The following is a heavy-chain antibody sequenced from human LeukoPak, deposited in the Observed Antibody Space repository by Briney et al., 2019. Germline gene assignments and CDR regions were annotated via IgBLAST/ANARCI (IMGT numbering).Heavy chain of an antibody. V-gene: IGHV4-4*07. D-gene: IGHD2-2*01. Sequence: PSETLSLTCTVSGGSISSYYWSWIRQPAGKGLEWIGRIYASGGPNYNPSLKSRLTISVDKSKKQFSLRLSSVTAADTAVYYCARSVGYCSSASCYVNWFDPWGQGTLVTVSS. CDR2: IYASGGP. CDR1: GGSISSYY. CDR3: ARSVGYCSSASCYVNWFDP. J-gene: IGHJ5*02.